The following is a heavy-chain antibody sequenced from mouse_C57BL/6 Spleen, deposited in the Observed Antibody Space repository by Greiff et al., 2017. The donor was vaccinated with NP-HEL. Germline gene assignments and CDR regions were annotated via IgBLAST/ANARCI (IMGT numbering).Heavy chain of an antibody. V-gene: IGHV1-69*01. Sequence: QVQLQQSGAELVMPGASVKLSCKASGYTFTSYWMHWVKQRPGQGLEWIGEIDPSDSYTNYNQKFKGKSTLTVDKSSSTAYMQLSSLTSEDSAVYYCARGNLLGYAMDYWGQGTSVTVSS. J-gene: IGHJ4*01. CDR3: ARGNLLGYAMDY. D-gene: IGHD1-1*01. CDR1: GYTFTSYW. CDR2: IDPSDSYT.